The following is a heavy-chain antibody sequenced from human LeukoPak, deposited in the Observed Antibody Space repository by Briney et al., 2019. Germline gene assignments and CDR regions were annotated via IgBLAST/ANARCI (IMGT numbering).Heavy chain of an antibody. J-gene: IGHJ6*02. CDR2: ISYDGSNK. CDR1: GFTFSSYA. CDR3: ARDKLLMVYAIPYYYYGIDV. V-gene: IGHV3-30-3*01. Sequence: PGGSLRLSCAASGFTFSSYAMHWVRQAPGKGLEWVAVISYDGSNKYYADSVKGRFTISRDNSKNTLYLQMNSLRAEDTAVYYCARDKLLMVYAIPYYYYGIDVWGQGTTVTVSS. D-gene: IGHD2-8*01.